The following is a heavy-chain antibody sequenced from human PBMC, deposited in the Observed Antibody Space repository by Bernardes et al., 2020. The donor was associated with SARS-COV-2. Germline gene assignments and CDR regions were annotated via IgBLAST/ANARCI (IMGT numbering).Heavy chain of an antibody. CDR3: ARDPVNYGMDV. V-gene: IGHV3-11*01. J-gene: IGHJ6*02. D-gene: IGHD4-17*01. CDR2: ISSSGSTI. CDR1: GFTFRDSY. Sequence: GGSLLLSCAASGFTFRDSYMSWIRQAPGKGLAWVSYISSSGSTIYYADSVKGRFTISRDNAKNSLYLQMNSLRAEDTAVYYCARDPVNYGMDVWGQGTTVTVSS.